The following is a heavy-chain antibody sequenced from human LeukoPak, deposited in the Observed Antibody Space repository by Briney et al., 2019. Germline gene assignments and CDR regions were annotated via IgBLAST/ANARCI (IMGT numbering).Heavy chain of an antibody. CDR3: AKATTVTTKGGFDY. CDR1: GFTFSSYA. CDR2: ISGSGGST. J-gene: IGHJ4*02. D-gene: IGHD4-17*01. V-gene: IGHV3-23*01. Sequence: GGSLRLSCAASGFTFSSYAMSWVRQAPGKELEWVSAISGSGGSTYYADSVKGRFTISRDNSKNTLYLQMNSLRAEDTAVYYCAKATTVTTKGGFDYWGQGTLVTVSS.